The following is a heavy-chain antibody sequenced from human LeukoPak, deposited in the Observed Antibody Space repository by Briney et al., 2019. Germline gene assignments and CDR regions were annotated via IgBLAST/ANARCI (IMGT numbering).Heavy chain of an antibody. Sequence: GGSLRLSCAASGLSVSRKYLTWVRQAPGKGLEWVSLISSGGSTYYADAVRGRFTISRDNSRNTLYLQVNNLRVGDTAVHYCATRPDGSNLPFYDFWGQGTLVTVSS. V-gene: IGHV3-66*01. CDR3: ATRPDGSNLPFYDF. D-gene: IGHD2/OR15-2a*01. CDR2: ISSGGST. CDR1: GLSVSRKY. J-gene: IGHJ4*02.